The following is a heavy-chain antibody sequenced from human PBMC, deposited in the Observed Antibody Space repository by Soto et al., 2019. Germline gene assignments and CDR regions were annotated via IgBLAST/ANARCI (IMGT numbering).Heavy chain of an antibody. Sequence: PSETLSLTCTVSGGSISSYYWSWIRQPPGKGLEWIGYIYYSGSTNYNPSLKSRVTISVDTSKNHFSLKLSSVTATDTAVYYGARGYGDYVFDCWGQATLATVFS. CDR1: GGSISSYY. V-gene: IGHV4-59*01. D-gene: IGHD4-17*01. CDR3: ARGYGDYVFDC. J-gene: IGHJ4*02. CDR2: IYYSGST.